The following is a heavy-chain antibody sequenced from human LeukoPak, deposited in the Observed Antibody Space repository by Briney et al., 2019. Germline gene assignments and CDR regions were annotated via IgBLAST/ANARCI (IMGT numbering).Heavy chain of an antibody. Sequence: GGSLRLSCAASGFTFKSYGMHWVRQAPGKGLEWVSAISGSGGSTYYADSVKGRFTISRDNSKNTLYLQMNSLRAEDTAVYYCAKGGDSSGYPLPFDYWGQGTLVTVSS. V-gene: IGHV3-23*01. CDR2: ISGSGGST. J-gene: IGHJ4*02. CDR3: AKGGDSSGYPLPFDY. D-gene: IGHD3-22*01. CDR1: GFTFKSYG.